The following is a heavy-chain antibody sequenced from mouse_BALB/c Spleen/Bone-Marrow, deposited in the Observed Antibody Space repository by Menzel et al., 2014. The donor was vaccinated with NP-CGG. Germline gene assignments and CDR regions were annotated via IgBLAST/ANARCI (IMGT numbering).Heavy chain of an antibody. J-gene: IGHJ1*01. V-gene: IGHV1S41*01. CDR3: ARSGFGTGYFYFDV. CDR1: GYTFSSYW. D-gene: IGHD1-1*01. CDR2: FAPGSGST. Sequence: DLVKPGASVKLSCKASGYTFSSYWINWIKQRPGQGLEWIGRFAPGSGSTNYHVVFTGTATLTVDPSSATAYIQRDSLSSEDSAVYCCARSGFGTGYFYFDVWGAGTTVTGSS.